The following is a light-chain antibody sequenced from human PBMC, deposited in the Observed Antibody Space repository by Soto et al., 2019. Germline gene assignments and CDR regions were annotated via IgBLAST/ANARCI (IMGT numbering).Light chain of an antibody. CDR3: QTWGTGPAV. Sequence: QSVLTQSPSASASLGASVKLTCTLSSGHSSYAIAWHQQQPEEGPRYLMKLNSDGSHSKGDGIPDRFSGSSSGAERYLTISSLQSEDEADYYCQTWGTGPAVFGGGTQLTVL. J-gene: IGLJ7*01. V-gene: IGLV4-69*01. CDR2: LNSDGSH. CDR1: SGHSSYA.